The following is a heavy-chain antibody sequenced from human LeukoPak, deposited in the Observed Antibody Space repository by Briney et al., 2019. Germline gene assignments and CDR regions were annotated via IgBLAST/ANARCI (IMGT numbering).Heavy chain of an antibody. CDR2: INPNSGGT. CDR1: GYTFTGYY. J-gene: IGHJ4*02. V-gene: IGHV1-2*02. Sequence: ASVKVSCKASGYTFTGYYMHWVRQAPGQGLEWMGWINPNSGGTHYAQNFQGRVTLTRDTSISTAYMELSRLRSDDTAVYYCAREGDFWNWGQGTLVTVSS. D-gene: IGHD3-3*01. CDR3: AREGDFWN.